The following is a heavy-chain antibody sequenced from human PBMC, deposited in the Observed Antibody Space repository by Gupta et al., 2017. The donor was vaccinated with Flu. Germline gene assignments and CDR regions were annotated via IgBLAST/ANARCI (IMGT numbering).Heavy chain of an antibody. J-gene: IGHJ5*02. D-gene: IGHD5-12*01. CDR3: ARGNVVMEPSIRVASWSHP. CDR2: IIPVFRTP. CDR1: GGTLSRYA. V-gene: IGHV1-69*01. Sequence: QVQLVQSGTEVMKPGSSVKVSCQASGGTLSRYAVSWVRQAPGQGLDWMGGIIPVFRTPTYAQRFQGRVTITADEYTDTTYMELSGLTSDDTAVYYCARGNVVMEPSIRVASWSHPWGQGTLVIVS.